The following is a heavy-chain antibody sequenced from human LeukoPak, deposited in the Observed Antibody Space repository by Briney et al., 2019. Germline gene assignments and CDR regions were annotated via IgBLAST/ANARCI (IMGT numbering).Heavy chain of an antibody. CDR1: GGSISSGSYY. CDR3: ARHMTVTYDAFDM. D-gene: IGHD3-22*01. V-gene: IGHV4-61*02. Sequence: SQTLSLTCTVSGGSISSGSYYWSWIRQPAGKGLGWIGRIYTSGCTNYNPSLKSRVTISVDTSKNQFSLKLNSVTAADTAVYYCARHMTVTYDAFDMWGQGTMVTVSS. CDR2: IYTSGCT. J-gene: IGHJ3*02.